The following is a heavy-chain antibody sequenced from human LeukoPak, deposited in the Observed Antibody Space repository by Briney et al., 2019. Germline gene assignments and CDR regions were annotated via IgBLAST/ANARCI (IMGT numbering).Heavy chain of an antibody. CDR3: ARQTAPYRPFDL. CDR2: ISVSGDST. D-gene: IGHD5-18*01. J-gene: IGHJ2*01. Sequence: GVSLRLSCAASEFTFSSYAMSWVRQAPGKGLEWVSGISVSGDSTYYPDSVKGRFTIPRDNSKNTLYLQMNSLRVEDTAVYYCARQTAPYRPFDLWGRGTLVTVSS. CDR1: EFTFSSYA. V-gene: IGHV3-23*01.